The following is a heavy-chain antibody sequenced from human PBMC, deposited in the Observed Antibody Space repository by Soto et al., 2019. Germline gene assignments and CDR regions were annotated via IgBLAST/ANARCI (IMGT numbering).Heavy chain of an antibody. CDR1: GFTFSSYA. CDR3: AKTAYSNHYYYYYYMDV. D-gene: IGHD4-4*01. Sequence: GGSLRLSCAASGFTFSSYAMSWVRRAPGKGLEWVSAISGSGGSTYYADSVKGRFTISRDNSKNTLYLQMNSLRAEDTAVYYCAKTAYSNHYYYYYYMDVWGKGTTVTVSS. V-gene: IGHV3-23*01. CDR2: ISGSGGST. J-gene: IGHJ6*03.